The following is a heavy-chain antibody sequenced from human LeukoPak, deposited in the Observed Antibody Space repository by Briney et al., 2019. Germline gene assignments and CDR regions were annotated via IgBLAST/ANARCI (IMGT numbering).Heavy chain of an antibody. V-gene: IGHV4-30-2*01. CDR3: ARSPRGYSYGT. Sequence: SETLSLTCTVSGGSISSGDYYWSWIRQPPGKGLEWIGYIYHSGSTYYNPSLKSRVTISVDRSKNQFSLKLSSVTAADTAVYYCARSPRGYSYGTWGQGTLVTVSS. J-gene: IGHJ4*02. D-gene: IGHD5-18*01. CDR1: GGSISSGDYY. CDR2: IYHSGST.